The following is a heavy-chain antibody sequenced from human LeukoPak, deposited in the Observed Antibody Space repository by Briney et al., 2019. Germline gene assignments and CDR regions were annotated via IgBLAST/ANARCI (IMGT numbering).Heavy chain of an antibody. J-gene: IGHJ4*02. D-gene: IGHD3-10*01. Sequence: PWGSLRLSCAASGFTFSTYWMHWVRQIPGKGLVWVSRISSDGANANYADSVKGRFTISRDNAKNTLYLQMNSLRAEDTAVYYCVLLSLTPGWGQGTLVTVSS. CDR3: VLLSLTPG. CDR2: ISSDGANA. CDR1: GFTFSTYW. V-gene: IGHV3-74*01.